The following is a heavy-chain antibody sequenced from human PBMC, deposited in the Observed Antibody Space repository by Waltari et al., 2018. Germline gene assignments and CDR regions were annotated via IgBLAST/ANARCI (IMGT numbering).Heavy chain of an antibody. J-gene: IGHJ6*03. V-gene: IGHV1-18*01. Sequence: QVQLVQFGAEVKKPGDSVKVSCKASGYTFTKYGISCVRPSPGQGLEWMGWISDYNGDTHYAQKLQGRGTMTTDTSTSTAYMGLSSLKSDDTAVYYCARAGTFYYYDMDVWGKGTTVTVSS. CDR1: GYTFTKYG. CDR3: ARAGTFYYYDMDV. CDR2: ISDYNGDT.